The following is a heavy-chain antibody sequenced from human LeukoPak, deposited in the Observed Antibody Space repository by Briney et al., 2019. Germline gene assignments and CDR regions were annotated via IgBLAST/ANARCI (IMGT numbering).Heavy chain of an antibody. V-gene: IGHV3-23*01. D-gene: IGHD3-22*01. J-gene: IGHJ4*02. Sequence: SGGSLRLSCAGSGFTFSSYAMSWVRQAPGKGLEWVSGISTSGGSSSYADSVKGRFTISRDNPRNTLYMQMNSLRAEDTALYYCAIMHPYYDGSGYWVQWGQGTLVTVSS. CDR2: ISTSGGSS. CDR3: AIMHPYYDGSGYWVQ. CDR1: GFTFSSYA.